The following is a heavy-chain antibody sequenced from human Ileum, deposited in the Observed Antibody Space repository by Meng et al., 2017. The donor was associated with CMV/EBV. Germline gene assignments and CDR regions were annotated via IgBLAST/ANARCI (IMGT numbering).Heavy chain of an antibody. CDR2: TSHNGGNK. J-gene: IGHJ4*02. CDR3: ASPQFCSTTSCLWTFNS. Sequence: FTFSDYAMHWVRQPPGKGLEWIAVTSHNGGNKYYADSVKGRFTISRDNSQNRLYLEMNSLRSEDTAMYYCASPQFCSTTSCLWTFNSWGQGTLVTVSS. CDR1: FTFSDYA. V-gene: IGHV3-30-3*01. D-gene: IGHD2-2*01.